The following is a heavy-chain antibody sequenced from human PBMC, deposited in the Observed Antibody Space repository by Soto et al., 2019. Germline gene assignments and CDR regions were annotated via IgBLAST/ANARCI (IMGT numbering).Heavy chain of an antibody. CDR2: IYHSGST. J-gene: IGHJ3*02. V-gene: IGHV4-30-2*01. CDR1: GGSISSGGYS. CDR3: ARTLYYEDAFDI. Sequence: SETLSLTCAVSGGSISSGGYSWSWIRRPPGKGLEWIGYIYHSGSTYYNPSLKSRVTISVDWSKNQFSLKLSSVTAADTAVYYCARTLYYEDAFDIWGQGTMVTV. D-gene: IGHD3-22*01.